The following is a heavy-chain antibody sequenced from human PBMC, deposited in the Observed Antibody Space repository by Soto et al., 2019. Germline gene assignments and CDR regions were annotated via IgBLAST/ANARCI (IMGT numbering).Heavy chain of an antibody. CDR1: GFTFNNFV. CDR2: IGGIGQYA. D-gene: IGHD2-2*01. J-gene: IGHJ6*02. V-gene: IGHV3-23*01. CDR3: AKGGTSHIYGIDV. Sequence: EVQVLETGGGLVQPGGSLRLSCVASGFTFNNFVMNSVRQAPGKGLEWVAIIGGIGQYAYYADSVNGRFTFSRDNSKNTVYLEMNSLRAEDTAIYFCAKGGTSHIYGIDVWGPGTTVTVS.